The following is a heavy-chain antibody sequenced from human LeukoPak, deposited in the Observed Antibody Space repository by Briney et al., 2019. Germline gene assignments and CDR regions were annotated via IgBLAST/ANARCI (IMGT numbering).Heavy chain of an antibody. CDR3: ARPLSSGWYQYYFDY. D-gene: IGHD6-19*01. J-gene: IGHJ4*02. V-gene: IGHV1-18*01. CDR2: ISAYNGNT. Sequence: ASVKVSCKASGYTFTSYGISWVRQAPGQGREWMGWISAYNGNTNYAQKLQGRVTMTTDTSTSTAYVELRSLRSDDTAVYYCARPLSSGWYQYYFDYWGQGTLVTVSS. CDR1: GYTFTSYG.